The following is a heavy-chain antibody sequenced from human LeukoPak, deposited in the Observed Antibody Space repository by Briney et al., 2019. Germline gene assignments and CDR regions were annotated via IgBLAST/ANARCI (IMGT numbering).Heavy chain of an antibody. J-gene: IGHJ6*03. D-gene: IGHD5/OR15-5a*01. Sequence: GGSLRLPCAASGFTFSDHYMDWVRQAPGKGLEWVGRIRNKAKSYTTEYAASVKGRFTISRDDSKNSLYLQMNSLKTEDTAVYYCATWSTRQGGYYYYMDVWGKGTTVTVSS. CDR1: GFTFSDHY. CDR3: ATWSTRQGGYYYYMDV. CDR2: IRNKAKSYTT. V-gene: IGHV3-72*01.